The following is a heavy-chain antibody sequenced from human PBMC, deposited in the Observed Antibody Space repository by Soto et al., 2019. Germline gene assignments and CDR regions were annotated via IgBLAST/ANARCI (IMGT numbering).Heavy chain of an antibody. V-gene: IGHV1-3*01. D-gene: IGHD3-10*01. Sequence: QVQLVQSGAEVKKPGASVKVSCKASGYIFSNYLLHWVRQAPGQRLEWMGWINAGNGDTKYSQKFQGGVTFTRDTSASTIYMELSSLRSEDTAVYYCASPSYGSGNFDWGQGTLVTVSS. J-gene: IGHJ4*02. CDR1: GYIFSNYL. CDR3: ASPSYGSGNFD. CDR2: INAGNGDT.